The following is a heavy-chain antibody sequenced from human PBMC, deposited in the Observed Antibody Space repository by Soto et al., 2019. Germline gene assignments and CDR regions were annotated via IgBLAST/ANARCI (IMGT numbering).Heavy chain of an antibody. V-gene: IGHV4-39*01. D-gene: IGHD6-13*01. J-gene: IGHJ4*02. CDR3: ARHLAAAGGHYGY. CDR1: GDSVSSSNYY. CDR2: ILHGGNT. Sequence: QLQLQESGPGLVKPSETLSLTCTVSGDSVSSSNYYWGWIRHPPGRGLEWIGSILHGGNTYYNPSLKSRVTISVDTSKNQFSLKLSSVAASDTAIYYCARHLAAAGGHYGYWGQGTLVTVSS.